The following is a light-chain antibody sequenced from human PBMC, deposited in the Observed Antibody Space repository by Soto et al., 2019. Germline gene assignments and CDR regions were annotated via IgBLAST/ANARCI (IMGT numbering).Light chain of an antibody. V-gene: IGLV6-57*04. CDR2: EDN. CDR1: SGSIASNY. CDR3: QSYDSSNQKV. J-gene: IGLJ2*01. Sequence: NFMLTQPHSVSESPGKTVTISCTRSSGSIASNYVQWYQQRPGSAPTTVIYEDNQRPSGVPDRFSGSIDSSSNSASLTISGLKTEDDADYYCQSYDSSNQKVFGGGTKLTVL.